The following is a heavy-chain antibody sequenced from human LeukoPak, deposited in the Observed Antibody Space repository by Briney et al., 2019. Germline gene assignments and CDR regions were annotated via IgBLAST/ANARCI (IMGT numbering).Heavy chain of an antibody. CDR2: IKSKTDGGTT. D-gene: IGHD6-19*01. Sequence: GGSLRLSCAASGFTFSNAWMSWVRQAPGKGLEWVGRIKSKTDGGTTDYAAPVKGRFTISRDDSKNTLYLQMNSLKTEDTAVYYCTTEISYSSGWDTVDAFDIWGQGTMVTVSS. CDR3: TTEISYSSGWDTVDAFDI. J-gene: IGHJ3*02. V-gene: IGHV3-15*01. CDR1: GFTFSNAW.